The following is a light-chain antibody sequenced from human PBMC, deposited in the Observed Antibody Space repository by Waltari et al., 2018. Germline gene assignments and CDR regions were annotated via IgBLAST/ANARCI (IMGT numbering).Light chain of an antibody. CDR1: QGIGSN. Sequence: EIVMTQSPATLSLSPGERATLSCRASQGIGSNLAWYQQKLGQAPRLLMFAASTRAPNIPARCSGSGAGTDFTLTISGLQSEEFALDYCQQYCDWPPWTFGQGTKVEIK. CDR3: QQYCDWPPWT. CDR2: AAS. V-gene: IGKV3-15*01. J-gene: IGKJ1*01.